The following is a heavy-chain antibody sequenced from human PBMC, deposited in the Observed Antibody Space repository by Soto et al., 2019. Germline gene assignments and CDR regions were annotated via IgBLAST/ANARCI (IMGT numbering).Heavy chain of an antibody. Sequence: SETLSLTCTVSGDSISTYYWSWIRQPPGKGLQWIGYIFYSGGTAYNPSLKSRVTISLDMSKKQISLKLSSVTTADTATYYCARENWFQDYWGQGALVTVSS. V-gene: IGHV4-59*01. CDR2: IFYSGGT. CDR3: ARENWFQDY. J-gene: IGHJ4*02. CDR1: GDSISTYY. D-gene: IGHD3-9*01.